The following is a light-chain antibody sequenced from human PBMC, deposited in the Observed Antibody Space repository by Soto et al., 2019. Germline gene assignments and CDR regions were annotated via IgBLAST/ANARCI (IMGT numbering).Light chain of an antibody. J-gene: IGKJ1*01. Sequence: VLTQSPGTLSLSPGEGATLSCRASRRVASDLAWYLQKPGQPPRLLIYDASIRATGIPDRISGSGSERDFTLTISRLEPEDAAVYYCQQYLNSPRTFGQGTKLEIK. CDR1: RRVASD. CDR3: QQYLNSPRT. V-gene: IGKV3-20*01. CDR2: DAS.